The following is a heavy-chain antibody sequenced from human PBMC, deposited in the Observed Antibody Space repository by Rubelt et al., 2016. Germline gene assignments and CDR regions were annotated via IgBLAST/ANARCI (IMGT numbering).Heavy chain of an antibody. CDR2: ISYDGSNK. D-gene: IGHD1-26*01. CDR1: GFTFSSYG. V-gene: IGHV3-30*03. Sequence: QVQLVESGGGVVQPGRSLRLSCAASGFTFSSYGMHWVRQAPGKGLEWVAVISYDGSNKYYADSWKGRFTSSRDNSKNTLYLQMNSLRAEDTAVYYCARDHQGPVGARFDYWGQGTLVTVSS. J-gene: IGHJ4*02. CDR3: ARDHQGPVGARFDY.